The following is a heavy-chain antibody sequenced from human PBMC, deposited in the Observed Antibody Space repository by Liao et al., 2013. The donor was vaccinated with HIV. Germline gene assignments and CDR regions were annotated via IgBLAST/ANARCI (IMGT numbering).Heavy chain of an antibody. CDR3: ARLQRWGLGYLDF. CDR1: GGSITSAYYD. D-gene: IGHD2-21*01. J-gene: IGHJ4*02. V-gene: IGHV4-61*02. Sequence: QVQLLESGPGLVKPSQTLSLTCTVSGGSITSAYYDWNWIRQPAGKGLEWIGRIYTTGSTKYNPSLKSRLSLSLDMSKNQFSLRLSSVTAADTAVYYCARLQRWGLGYLDFWGQGALVTVSS. CDR2: IYTTGST.